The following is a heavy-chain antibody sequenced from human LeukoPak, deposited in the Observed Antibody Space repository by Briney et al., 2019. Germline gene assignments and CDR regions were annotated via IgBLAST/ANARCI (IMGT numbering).Heavy chain of an antibody. CDR2: ISGSSGYI. CDR3: ARVGFYDSSGYYWGFDP. Sequence: GGSLRLSCAVSGFTFSSYSMNWLRQAPGKGLEWVSSISGSSGYIFYADSVKGRFTISRDNAKKSVYLQMSSLRAEDTAVYYCARVGFYDSSGYYWGFDPWGQGTLVTVSS. CDR1: GFTFSSYS. D-gene: IGHD3-22*01. J-gene: IGHJ5*02. V-gene: IGHV3-21*01.